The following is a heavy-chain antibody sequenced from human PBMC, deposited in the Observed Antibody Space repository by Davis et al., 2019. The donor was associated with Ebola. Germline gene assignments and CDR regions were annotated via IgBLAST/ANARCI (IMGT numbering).Heavy chain of an antibody. D-gene: IGHD3-22*01. J-gene: IGHJ4*02. Sequence: GGSLRLSCAASGFTFSSYEMNWVRQAPGKGLEWVSSISSSSSYIYYADSVKGRFTISRDNAKNSLYLQMNSLRAEDTAVYYCAREKYYYDSSVDYWGQGTLVTVSS. CDR3: AREKYYYDSSVDY. CDR2: ISSSSSYI. CDR1: GFTFSSYE. V-gene: IGHV3-21*01.